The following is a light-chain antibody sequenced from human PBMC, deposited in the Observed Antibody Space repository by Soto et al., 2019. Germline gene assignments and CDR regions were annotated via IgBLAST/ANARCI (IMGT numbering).Light chain of an antibody. CDR1: SSDVGGYDY. V-gene: IGLV2-8*01. Sequence: QSALTQPASVSGSPGQSITIFCTGTSSDVGGYDYVSWYQQHPGKAPKLMIYEVTKRPSGVPDRFSGSKSGNTASLTVSGLQAEDEADYYCSSYAGSNNFVFGTGTKLTVL. CDR2: EVT. CDR3: SSYAGSNNFV. J-gene: IGLJ1*01.